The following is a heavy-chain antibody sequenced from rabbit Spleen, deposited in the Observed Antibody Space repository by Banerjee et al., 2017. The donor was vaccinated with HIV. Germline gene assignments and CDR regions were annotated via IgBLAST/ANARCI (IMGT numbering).Heavy chain of an antibody. CDR3: AREKSGDYGYDL. Sequence: QSLEESGGDLVKPGTSLTLTCIASGVSFGGDSYMCWVHQAPGKGLEWIACIDTGSSGFTYFASWAKGRFTISKTSSTTVTLQVTSLTAADTATYFCAREKSGDYGYDLWGPGTLVTVS. CDR2: IDTGSSGFT. CDR1: GVSFGGDSY. J-gene: IGHJ4*01. D-gene: IGHD6-1*01. V-gene: IGHV1S40*01.